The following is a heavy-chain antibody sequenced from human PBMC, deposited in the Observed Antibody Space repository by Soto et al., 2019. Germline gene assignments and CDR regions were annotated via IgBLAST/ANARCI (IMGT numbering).Heavy chain of an antibody. CDR2: ISTYNGNT. V-gene: IGHV1-18*01. J-gene: IGHJ6*02. D-gene: IGHD2-2*01. CDR3: ARGLGLPAAINFFPYYYTMDV. CDR1: GYAFSSHG. Sequence: QVQLVQSGAEVKKPGASVKVSCKASGYAFSSHGITWVRQAPGQGLEWMGWISTYNGNTNYAQKFQGRVTMTTDTYPTTAYIELRSLKSDDTAVYYCARGLGLPAAINFFPYYYTMDVWGQGTTVTVSS.